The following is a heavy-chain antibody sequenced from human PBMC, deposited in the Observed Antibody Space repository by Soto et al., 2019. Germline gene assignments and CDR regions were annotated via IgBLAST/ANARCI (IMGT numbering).Heavy chain of an antibody. CDR3: ARMAERGLQLGGDFDY. J-gene: IGHJ4*02. CDR1: RASIRSGGYY. Sequence: PSWTVSLTCTVTRASIRSGGYYWSWIRQHPGKGIEWIVYIYYSGSTYYRPSLKSRVTMSVDTSKNHFSLKLSSANDADTAVYYCARMAERGLQLGGDFDYWGQGAPVTVSS. V-gene: IGHV4-31*03. D-gene: IGHD5-12*01. CDR2: IYYSGST.